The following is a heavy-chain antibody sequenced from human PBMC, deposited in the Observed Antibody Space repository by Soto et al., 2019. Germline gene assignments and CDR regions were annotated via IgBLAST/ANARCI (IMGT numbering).Heavy chain of an antibody. CDR2: IYYDGST. D-gene: IGHD2-2*02. Sequence: TVSAGLLSPSEYHLCRLRQPPGKGLEWIGSIYYDGSTYYHPSFKSRVTISVDTSKNQFSLKLSSVTAADTAVFYCARHWLIYNRSPYWGQGTLVTVS. J-gene: IGHJ4*02. CDR1: AGLLSPSEYH. V-gene: IGHV4-39*01. CDR3: ARHWLIYNRSPY.